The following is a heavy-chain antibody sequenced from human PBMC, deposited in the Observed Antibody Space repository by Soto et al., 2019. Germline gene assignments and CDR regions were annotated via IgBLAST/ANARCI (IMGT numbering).Heavy chain of an antibody. D-gene: IGHD6-13*01. J-gene: IGHJ6*02. Sequence: VESLKISCKVSGYSFTTYWIGWVRQMPGKGLEWMGIIYPGDSDTRYSPSFQGQVTISADKSISTAYLQWSSLKASDTAMYYCERTAATGKYYYGVDVWGQGTTVTVSS. CDR2: IYPGDSDT. CDR3: ERTAATGKYYYGVDV. CDR1: GYSFTTYW. V-gene: IGHV5-51*01.